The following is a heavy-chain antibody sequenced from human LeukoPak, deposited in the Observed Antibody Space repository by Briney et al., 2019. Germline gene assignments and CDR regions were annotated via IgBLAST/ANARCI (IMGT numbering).Heavy chain of an antibody. D-gene: IGHD6-13*01. CDR1: GFTFRNFD. J-gene: IGHJ3*02. V-gene: IGHV3-13*01. CDR3: SRGGAPAGYAYDI. Sequence: GGSLRLSCATSGFTFRNFDLHWVRQATGEGLEWVSAIGTAGDTYYSDSVKGRFTISRDNAKNSFYLQMNNLRVGDTAVYYCSRGGAPAGYAYDIWGHGTVVTVSS. CDR2: IGTAGDT.